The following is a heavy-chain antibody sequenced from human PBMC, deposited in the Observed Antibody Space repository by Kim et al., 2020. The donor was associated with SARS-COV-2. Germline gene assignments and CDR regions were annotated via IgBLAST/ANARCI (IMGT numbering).Heavy chain of an antibody. V-gene: IGHV3-23*01. CDR2: INGGGGDT. CDR1: GFTFRNYS. Sequence: GGSLRLSCAASGFTFRNYSMSWVRQTAGKGLDWISAINGGGGDTSTADSIKGRFRISSASAKNTMTLHMDMLRAETAATSYCERGSRYSGPNYFYYW. J-gene: IGHJ4*01. CDR3: ERGSRYSGPNYFYY. D-gene: IGHD6-13*01.